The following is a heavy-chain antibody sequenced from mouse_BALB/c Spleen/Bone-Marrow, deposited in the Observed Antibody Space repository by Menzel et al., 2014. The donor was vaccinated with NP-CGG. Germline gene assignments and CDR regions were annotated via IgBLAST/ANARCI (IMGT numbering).Heavy chain of an antibody. CDR1: GFTFSSYG. V-gene: IGHV5-6*01. J-gene: IGHJ3*01. CDR3: ARDGDYRYAWVAY. D-gene: IGHD2-14*01. CDR2: ISSGGSYT. Sequence: EVKLVESGGDLVQPGGSLKLSCAASGFTFSSYGMSWVSQTPDKRLEWVATISSGGSYTYYPDSVKGRFTISRDNAKNNLYLQMSSLKSEDTAMYYCARDGDYRYAWVAYWGQGTLVTVSA.